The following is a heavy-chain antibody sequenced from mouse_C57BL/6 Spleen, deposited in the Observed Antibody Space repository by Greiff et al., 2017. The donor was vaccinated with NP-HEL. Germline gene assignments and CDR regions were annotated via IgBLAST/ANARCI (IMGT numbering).Heavy chain of an antibody. CDR2: IDPSDSYT. CDR3: ARHEALLVFAL. D-gene: IGHD3-1*01. V-gene: IGHV1-50*01. CDR1: GYTFTSYW. Sequence: QVQLQQPGAELVKPGASVKLSCKASGYTFTSYWMQWVKQRPGQGLEWIGEIDPSDSYTNYNQKFKGKATLTVDTSSSTAYMQLSSLTSEDSAVYYCARHEALLVFALWGKGTLVTVSA. J-gene: IGHJ3*01.